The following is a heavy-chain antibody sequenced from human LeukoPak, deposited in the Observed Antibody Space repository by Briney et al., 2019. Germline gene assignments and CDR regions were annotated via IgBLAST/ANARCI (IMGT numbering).Heavy chain of an antibody. CDR1: GGSISSYY. V-gene: IGHV4-4*09. CDR3: ARSEEELYDSSGYFDY. D-gene: IGHD3-22*01. CDR2: IYTSGST. J-gene: IGHJ4*02. Sequence: SETLSLTCTVSGGSISSYYWSWIRQPPGKGLEWIGYIYTSGSTNYNPSLKSRVTISVDTSKNQFSLKLSSVTAADTAVYCCARSEEELYDSSGYFDYWGQGTLVTVSS.